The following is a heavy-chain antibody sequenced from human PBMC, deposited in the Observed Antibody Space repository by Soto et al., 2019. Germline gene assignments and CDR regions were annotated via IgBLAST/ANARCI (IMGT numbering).Heavy chain of an antibody. CDR3: TRGLSVATRLWYYYYMDV. J-gene: IGHJ6*03. Sequence: GGSLRLSCTASGFTFGDYAMSWFRQAPGKGLEWVGFIRSKAYGGTTEYAASVKGRFTISRDDSKTIASLQMNSLKTEDTAVYYCTRGLSVATRLWYYYYMDVWGKGTTVTVSS. CDR2: IRSKAYGGTT. V-gene: IGHV3-49*03. CDR1: GFTFGDYA. D-gene: IGHD5-12*01.